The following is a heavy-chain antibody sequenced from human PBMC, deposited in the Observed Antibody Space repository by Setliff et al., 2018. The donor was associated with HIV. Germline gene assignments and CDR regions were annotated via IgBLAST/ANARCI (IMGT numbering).Heavy chain of an antibody. J-gene: IGHJ6*03. V-gene: IGHV4-59*01. CDR2: IYYSGST. D-gene: IGHD2-2*01. CDR3: ARGRRSTSSYYYYYYMDV. Sequence: SETLSLTCTVSGGSISSYYWSWIRQPPGKGLEWIGYIYYSGSTNYNPSLKSRVTISVDTSKNQFSLKLSSVTAADTAVYYYARGRRSTSSYYYYYYMDVWGKGTTVTVSS. CDR1: GGSISSYY.